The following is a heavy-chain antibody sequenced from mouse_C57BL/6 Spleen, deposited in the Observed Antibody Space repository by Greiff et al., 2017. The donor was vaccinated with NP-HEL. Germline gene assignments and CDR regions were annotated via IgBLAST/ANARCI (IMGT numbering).Heavy chain of an antibody. CDR3: AKNSNYAMDY. D-gene: IGHD1-1*01. Sequence: VKLMESGPGLVQPSQSLSITCTVSGFSLTSYGVHWVRQSPGKGLEWLGVIWRGGSTDYNAAFMSRLSITKDNSKSQVFFKMNSVQADDTAIYYCAKNSNYAMDYWGKGTSVTVSS. J-gene: IGHJ4*01. V-gene: IGHV2-5*01. CDR2: IWRGGST. CDR1: GFSLTSYG.